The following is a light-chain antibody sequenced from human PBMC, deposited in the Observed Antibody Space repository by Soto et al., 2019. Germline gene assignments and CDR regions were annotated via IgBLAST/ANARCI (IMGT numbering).Light chain of an antibody. CDR1: SSNIGSNT. J-gene: IGLJ1*01. CDR3: AAWDDSLNGYV. CDR2: SNN. Sequence: QSVLTQPPSASGTPAQRVTISCSGSSSNIGSNTVNWYQQVPGTAPKLLIYSNNQRPSGVPDRFSGSKSGTSASLAISGLQSEDEADYYCAAWDDSLNGYVFGTGTKLTVL. V-gene: IGLV1-44*01.